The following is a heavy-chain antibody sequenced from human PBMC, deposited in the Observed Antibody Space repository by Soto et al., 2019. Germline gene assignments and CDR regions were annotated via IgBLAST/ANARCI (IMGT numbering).Heavy chain of an antibody. Sequence: EVQLVESGGGLVKPGGSLTLSCAASGFAFSNAWMHWVRQAPGTGLEWVGRIKRKSDGETTDYAAPVRGRFGISRDDSGNTLHLQMNSLRNEDTAVYYCTTGVNQWLANDYWGQGTLVTVSS. D-gene: IGHD6-19*01. CDR2: IKRKSDGETT. CDR3: TTGVNQWLANDY. V-gene: IGHV3-15*07. CDR1: GFAFSNAW. J-gene: IGHJ4*02.